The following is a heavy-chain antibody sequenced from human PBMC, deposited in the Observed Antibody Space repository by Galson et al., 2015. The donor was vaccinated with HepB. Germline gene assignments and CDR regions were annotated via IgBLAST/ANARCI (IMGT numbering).Heavy chain of an antibody. J-gene: IGHJ4*02. Sequence: QSEAEVTKPGESLRISFKGSGYRSTNYWTSWVRQMPGKGLVWMERIDPSDSYTNYSPSFQGHVTISADKSISTAYLQWSSLKVSDSAMYYCPKQVGETVMVNCGQGTLVTVSS. CDR3: PKQVGETVMVN. CDR2: IDPSDSYT. CDR1: GYRSTNYW. V-gene: IGHV5-10-1*01. D-gene: IGHD5-18*01.